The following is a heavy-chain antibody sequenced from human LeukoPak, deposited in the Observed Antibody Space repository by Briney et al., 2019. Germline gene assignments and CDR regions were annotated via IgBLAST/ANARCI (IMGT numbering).Heavy chain of an antibody. CDR1: GGTFSSYA. CDR2: IIPIFGTA. D-gene: IGHD3-3*01. CDR3: ATFWSGYYDTGRYMDV. Sequence: GSSVKVSCKASGGTFSSYAISWVRQAPGQGLEWMGGIIPIFGTANYAQKFQGRVTITADESTSTAYMELSSLRSEDTAVYYCATFWSGYYDTGRYMDVWGQGTTVTVSS. V-gene: IGHV1-69*01. J-gene: IGHJ6*02.